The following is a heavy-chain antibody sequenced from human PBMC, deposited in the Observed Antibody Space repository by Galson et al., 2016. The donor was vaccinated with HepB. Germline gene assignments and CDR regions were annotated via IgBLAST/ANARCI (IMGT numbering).Heavy chain of an antibody. D-gene: IGHD2-2*01. CDR2: VDPTGTYI. CDR1: GFTFSGYN. Sequence: LRLSCAASGFTFSGYNMDWVRQPPGSGLEWVSSVDPTGTYIYYGNSMRGRFTISRDNAKNSLYLQMNALRADDTVIYYCARGHSGSYQRSDAFDIWGQGTTVTVSS. J-gene: IGHJ3*02. CDR3: ARGHSGSYQRSDAFDI. V-gene: IGHV3-21*06.